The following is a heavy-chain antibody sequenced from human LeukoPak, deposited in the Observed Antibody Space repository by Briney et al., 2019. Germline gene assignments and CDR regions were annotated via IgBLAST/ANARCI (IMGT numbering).Heavy chain of an antibody. D-gene: IGHD3-9*01. V-gene: IGHV3-30*04. CDR2: ISYDGSNK. J-gene: IGHJ3*02. CDR1: GFTFSSYA. Sequence: QSGGSLRLSCAASGFTFSSYAMHWVRQAPGKGLEWVAVISYDGSNKYYADSVKGRFTISRDNSKNTLYLQMNSLRAEDTAVYYCAREGLTGYYKRLEAFDIWGQGTMVTVSS. CDR3: AREGLTGYYKRLEAFDI.